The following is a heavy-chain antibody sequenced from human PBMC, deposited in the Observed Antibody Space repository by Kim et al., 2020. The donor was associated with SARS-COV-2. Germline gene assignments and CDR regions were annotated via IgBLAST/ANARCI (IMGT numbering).Heavy chain of an antibody. CDR2: IYYSGST. V-gene: IGHV4-39*01. Sequence: SETLSLTCTVSGGSISSSSYYWGWIRQPPGKGLEWIGSIYYSGSTYYNPSLKSRVTISVDTSKNQFSLKLSSVTAADTAVYYCARTRSIGAFDIWGQGTMVTVSS. CDR3: ARTRSIGAFDI. J-gene: IGHJ3*02. CDR1: GGSISSSSYY.